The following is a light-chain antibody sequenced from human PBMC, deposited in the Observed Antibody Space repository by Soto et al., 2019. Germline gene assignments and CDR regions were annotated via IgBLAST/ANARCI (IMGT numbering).Light chain of an antibody. V-gene: IGLV2-11*01. Sequence: QSALTQPRSVSGGPGQSGTISWTRGSGYIGPYDHAAWYQQHPGKAPKLIIFAVSKRPSGVPDRFSGSKSGNTASLTISGLQAEDEADYYCSSYAGNYIYVFATGTKVTVL. CDR3: SSYAGNYIYV. CDR2: AVS. CDR1: SGYIGPYDH. J-gene: IGLJ1*01.